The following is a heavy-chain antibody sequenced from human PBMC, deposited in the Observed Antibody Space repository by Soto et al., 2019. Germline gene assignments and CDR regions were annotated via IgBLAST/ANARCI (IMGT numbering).Heavy chain of an antibody. J-gene: IGHJ6*02. Sequence: GGSLRLSCAASGFTSSAYDMHWVRQATGKGLEWVSAIGTAGDPYYPGSVKGRFTISRENAKNSLYLQMNSLRAGDTAVYYCARDHLVRGPEGYYYYGMDVWGQGTTVTVSS. CDR3: ARDHLVRGPEGYYYYGMDV. CDR2: IGTAGDP. V-gene: IGHV3-13*05. CDR1: GFTSSAYD. D-gene: IGHD3-10*01.